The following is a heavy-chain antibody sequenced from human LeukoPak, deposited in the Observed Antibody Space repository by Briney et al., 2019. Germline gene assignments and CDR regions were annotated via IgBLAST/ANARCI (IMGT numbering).Heavy chain of an antibody. CDR3: ARDRAVYSDSRGYYPDAFDI. CDR1: GFTFSSYN. D-gene: IGHD3-22*01. Sequence: KPGGSLRLSCAASGFTFSSYNMNWVRQAPGKGLEWVSSISSRSNYIYLADSLKGRFIISRDNAKNSLYLQMNSLRAEDTAMYYCARDRAVYSDSRGYYPDAFDIWGQGTMDTVSS. V-gene: IGHV3-21*01. J-gene: IGHJ3*02. CDR2: ISSRSNYI.